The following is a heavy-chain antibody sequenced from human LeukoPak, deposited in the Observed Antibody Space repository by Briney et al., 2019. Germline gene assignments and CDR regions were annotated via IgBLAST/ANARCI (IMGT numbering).Heavy chain of an antibody. J-gene: IGHJ4*02. CDR2: IIPIFGTA. CDR1: GGTFSSYA. Sequence: ASVKVSCKASGGTFSSYAISWVRQAPGQGLEWMGGIIPIFGTANYAQKFQGRVTITTDESTSTAYMELSSLRSEDTAVYYCARGRIAARRRPNYSDYWGQGTLVTVSS. V-gene: IGHV1-69*05. D-gene: IGHD6-6*01. CDR3: ARGRIAARRRPNYSDY.